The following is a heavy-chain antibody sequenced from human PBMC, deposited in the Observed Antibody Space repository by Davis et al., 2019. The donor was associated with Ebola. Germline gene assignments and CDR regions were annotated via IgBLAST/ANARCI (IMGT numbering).Heavy chain of an antibody. D-gene: IGHD3-16*01. V-gene: IGHV3-48*02. J-gene: IGHJ6*02. CDR2: ISSSSSTI. CDR3: AREVRGWGYYGMDV. Sequence: GGSLRLSCAASGFTFSSYNMNWVRQAPGKGLEWVSYISSSSSTIHYADSVRGRFTISRDNAKSSLYLQMNSLRDEDTAVYYCAREVRGWGYYGMDVWGQGTTVTVSS. CDR1: GFTFSSYN.